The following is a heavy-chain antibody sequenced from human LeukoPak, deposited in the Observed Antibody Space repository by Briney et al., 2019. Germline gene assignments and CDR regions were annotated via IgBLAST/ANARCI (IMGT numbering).Heavy chain of an antibody. CDR3: ATAPPGIHGPFDY. Sequence: SETLSLTCTVSLASISSGNYYWTWIRQPPEKGLEWIRYVFYTGSTNYNPSLKSRVSISIDMSRNQFSLKVNSVTAADTAVYYCATAPPGIHGPFDYWGQGAQVTVSS. J-gene: IGHJ4*02. CDR2: VFYTGST. CDR1: LASISSGNYY. V-gene: IGHV4-61*01.